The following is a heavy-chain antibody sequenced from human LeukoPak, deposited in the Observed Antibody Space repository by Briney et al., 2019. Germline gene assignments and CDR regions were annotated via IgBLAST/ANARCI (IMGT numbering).Heavy chain of an antibody. J-gene: IGHJ4*02. V-gene: IGHV4-59*01. CDR1: GGSIRTYY. CDR3: ARHVEDTAMVGPIDY. D-gene: IGHD5-18*01. Sequence: SETLSLTCTVSGGSIRTYYWSWIRQPPGKGLEWIGFIYYSGSTKYNPSLKSRVTISVDTSKNQFSLKLSSVTAADTAVYYCARHVEDTAMVGPIDYWGQGTLVTVSS. CDR2: IYYSGST.